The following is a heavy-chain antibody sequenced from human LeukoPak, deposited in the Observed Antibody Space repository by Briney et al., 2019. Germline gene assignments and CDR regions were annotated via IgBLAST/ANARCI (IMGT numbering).Heavy chain of an antibody. J-gene: IGHJ4*02. CDR1: GGTFSSYA. Sequence: ASVKVSCKASGGTFSSYAISWVRQAPGQGLEWMGGIIPIFGTANYAQKFQGRVTITTDESTSTAYMELRSLRSDDTAVYYCARGALVGAADYWGQGTLVTVSS. D-gene: IGHD1-26*01. CDR3: ARGALVGAADY. CDR2: IIPIFGTA. V-gene: IGHV1-69*05.